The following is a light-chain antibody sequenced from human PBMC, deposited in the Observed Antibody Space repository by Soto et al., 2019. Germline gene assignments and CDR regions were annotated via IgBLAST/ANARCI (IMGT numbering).Light chain of an antibody. J-gene: IGLJ1*01. V-gene: IGLV2-8*01. Sequence: QSALTQPPSASGSPGQSVTISCTGTNSDVGGYNYVSWYQQHPGKAPKLMIYEVSKRPSGVPDRFSGSKSGNTAPLTVSGLKAEDEADYYCSSYAGSNNYVFGTGTKVTVL. CDR2: EVS. CDR3: SSYAGSNNYV. CDR1: NSDVGGYNY.